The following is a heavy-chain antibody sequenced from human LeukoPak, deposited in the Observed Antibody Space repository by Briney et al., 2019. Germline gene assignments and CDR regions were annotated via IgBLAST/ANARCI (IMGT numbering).Heavy chain of an antibody. CDR3: ARDRAVAGLFDN. Sequence: GGFLRLSCAASGFTFSAYGMHWVRQAPGKGLEWVAFVRYDGSNKHYADSVKGRFTISRDNTKNSVFLQMNSLRAEDTAVYYCARDRAVAGLFDNWGQGTLVTVSS. CDR1: GFTFSAYG. V-gene: IGHV3-30*02. D-gene: IGHD6-19*01. J-gene: IGHJ4*02. CDR2: VRYDGSNK.